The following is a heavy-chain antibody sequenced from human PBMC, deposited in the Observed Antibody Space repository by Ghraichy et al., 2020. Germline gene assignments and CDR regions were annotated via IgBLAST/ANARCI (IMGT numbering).Heavy chain of an antibody. CDR1: GYIFTSYH. CDR3: ARDALAVAGPTGL. Sequence: ASVKVSCKASGYIFTSYHINWVRQASGQGLELMGWMNPNSGDTGYAPKFQGRVTLTRNTSTTTAYMELSGLTSEDSAVYFCARDALAVAGPTGLWGHGTLVAVSS. CDR2: MNPNSGDT. V-gene: IGHV1-8*01. D-gene: IGHD6-19*01. J-gene: IGHJ4*01.